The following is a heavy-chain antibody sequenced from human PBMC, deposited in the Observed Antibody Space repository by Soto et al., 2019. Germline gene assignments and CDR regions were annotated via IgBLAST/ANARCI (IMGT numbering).Heavy chain of an antibody. V-gene: IGHV3-30-3*01. J-gene: IGHJ6*02. Sequence: PVGPLRLSCADSGFTFSIYAMHSVRQAPGKGLEWVAVIAYDGSNKYYADSVKGRFTISRDNSKNTLYLQMNSLRAEDTAVYYCARDRLWFGVYYYYGMDVWGQGTTVTVSS. D-gene: IGHD3-10*01. CDR1: GFTFSIYA. CDR3: ARDRLWFGVYYYYGMDV. CDR2: IAYDGSNK.